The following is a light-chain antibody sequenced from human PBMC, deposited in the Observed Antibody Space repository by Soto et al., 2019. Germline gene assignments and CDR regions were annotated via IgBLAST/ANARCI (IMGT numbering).Light chain of an antibody. J-gene: IGKJ2*01. V-gene: IGKV4-1*01. CDR1: QSVLYSSNNKNY. CDR2: WAS. CDR3: QQYYGTPYT. Sequence: IVMTQSPDSLAVSLGERATINCKSSQSVLYSSNNKNYLAWYQQKPGQPPKLLIYWASTRESGVPDRFSGSGSGTDFTLTISSLQAEDVAVYYCQQYYGTPYTFGQGTNLEIK.